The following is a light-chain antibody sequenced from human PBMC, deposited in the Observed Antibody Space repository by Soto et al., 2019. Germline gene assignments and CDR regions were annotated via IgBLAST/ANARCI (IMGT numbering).Light chain of an antibody. J-gene: IGKJ5*01. V-gene: IGKV1-39*01. CDR2: GAS. CDR3: QLSHTTLT. Sequence: DIQMAQSPSSLSASVGDRVTITCRASQTIATFLNWYQQKPGKAPKLLIYGASTLQSGVPSRFSGSGSGADFTLTISRLQPEDSATYYCQLSHTTLTFGQGTRLEI. CDR1: QTIATF.